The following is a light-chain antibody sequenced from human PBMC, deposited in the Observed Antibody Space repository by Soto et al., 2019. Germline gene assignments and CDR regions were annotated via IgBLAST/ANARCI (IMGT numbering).Light chain of an antibody. J-gene: IGLJ1*01. Sequence: QSVLTQPPSVSGSPGQSVTISCTGTSTDFVSYNRVSWYQQPPGTAPKLMIYEVRKLPSGVPDRFSGSKSGNTASLTISGLQAADEADYYCSLYTSENTYVFGTGTKLTVL. CDR3: SLYTSENTYV. CDR2: EVR. V-gene: IGLV2-18*01. CDR1: STDFVSYNR.